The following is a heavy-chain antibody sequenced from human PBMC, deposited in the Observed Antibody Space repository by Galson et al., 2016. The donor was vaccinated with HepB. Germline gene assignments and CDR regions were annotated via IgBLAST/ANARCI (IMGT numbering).Heavy chain of an antibody. CDR2: IIPTFGTP. V-gene: IGHV1-69*06. Sequence: SVKVSCKASGGTFSNYPISWVRQAPGEGLEWMGGIIPTFGTPTYAQRFQGRVTISASTFTSTAYMDLSGLRFEDTAVYYCARGAGKFWYFDLWGRGTLVTVSS. CDR3: ARGAGKFWYFDL. J-gene: IGHJ2*01. CDR1: GGTFSNYP. D-gene: IGHD6-19*01.